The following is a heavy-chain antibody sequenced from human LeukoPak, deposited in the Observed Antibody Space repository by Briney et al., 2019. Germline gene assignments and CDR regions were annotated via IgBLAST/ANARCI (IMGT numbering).Heavy chain of an antibody. V-gene: IGHV3-21*01. J-gene: IGHJ5*02. CDR2: ISSSSTYI. D-gene: IGHD3-22*01. Sequence: GGSLRLSCAASGFTFSSYSMNWVRQAPGKGLEWVSCISSSSTYIYYGDSVKGRFTISRDNAKNSVYLQMNSLRAEYTAVYYSARDLDDSRCYLGWFDPWGQGTLVTVSS. CDR3: ARDLDDSRCYLGWFDP. CDR1: GFTFSSYS.